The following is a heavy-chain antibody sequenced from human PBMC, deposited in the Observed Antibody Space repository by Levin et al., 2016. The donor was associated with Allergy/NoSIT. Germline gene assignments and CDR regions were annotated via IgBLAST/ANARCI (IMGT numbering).Heavy chain of an antibody. CDR1: GFTFSSYW. V-gene: IGHV3-7*04. CDR2: IKRDESEK. D-gene: IGHD2-2*03. Sequence: GESLKISCAASGFTFSSYWMTWVRQAPGKGLEWVANIKRDESEKYYVDSVKGRFTTSRDNAKNSLYLQMNSLRAEDTAVYFCARAKIDGYCSSTSCSFDYWGQGTLVTVSS. CDR3: ARAKIDGYCSSTSCSFDY. J-gene: IGHJ4*02.